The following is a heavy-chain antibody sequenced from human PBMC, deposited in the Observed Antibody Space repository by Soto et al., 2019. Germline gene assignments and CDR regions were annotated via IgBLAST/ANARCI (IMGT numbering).Heavy chain of an antibody. CDR1: GFSFRSYG. CDR2: ISYDGSNQ. Sequence: PGGSLRLSCEASGFSFRSYGLHWVRQAPGKGLEWIGLISYDGSNQFYADSVRGRFTISRDNSNNTLYLQMTSLRVEDTAVYYCAKDLFSGGSYPNWFDPWGHGTLVTVPQ. CDR3: AKDLFSGGSYPNWFDP. J-gene: IGHJ5*02. V-gene: IGHV3-30*18. D-gene: IGHD1-26*01.